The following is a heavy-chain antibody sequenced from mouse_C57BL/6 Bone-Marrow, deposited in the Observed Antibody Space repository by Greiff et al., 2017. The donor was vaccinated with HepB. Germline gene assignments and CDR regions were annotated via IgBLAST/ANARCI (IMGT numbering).Heavy chain of an antibody. Sequence: VQLKESVAELVRPGASVKLSCTASGFNIKNTYMHWVKQRPEQGLEWIGRIDPANGNTKYAPKFQGKATIPADTSSNTAYLQLSSLTSEDTAIYYCAREDYDGYYAMDYWGQGTSVTVSS. J-gene: IGHJ4*01. V-gene: IGHV14-3*01. D-gene: IGHD2-4*01. CDR2: IDPANGNT. CDR3: AREDYDGYYAMDY. CDR1: GFNIKNTY.